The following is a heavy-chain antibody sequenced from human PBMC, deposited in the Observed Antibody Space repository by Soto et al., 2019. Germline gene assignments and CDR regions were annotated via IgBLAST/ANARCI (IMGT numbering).Heavy chain of an antibody. CDR1: GYKFSNYF. Sequence: ASVKVYCRTSGYKFSNYFIHWVRQAPGQGLQWMGIINPISGGTTHAQKFQDRVTLTRDTSTSTVYMELGSLRSEDTAVYYFSHLGERGVYSSGWYYFDYWGQGTLVTVSS. CDR2: INPISGGT. V-gene: IGHV1-46*01. CDR3: SHLGERGVYSSGWYYFDY. J-gene: IGHJ4*02. D-gene: IGHD6-19*01.